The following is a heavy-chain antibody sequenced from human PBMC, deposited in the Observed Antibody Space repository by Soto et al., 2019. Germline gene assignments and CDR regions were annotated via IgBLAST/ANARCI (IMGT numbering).Heavy chain of an antibody. J-gene: IGHJ3*02. CDR1: GYTFTSYG. V-gene: IGHV1-18*01. Sequence: ASVKVSCKASGYTFTSYGISWVRQAPGQGLEWMGWISAYNGNTNYAQKLQGRVTMTTDTSTSTAYMELRSLRSDDTAVYYCARVSGLSPPMIVVVIDAFDIWGQGTMVTVSS. CDR2: ISAYNGNT. D-gene: IGHD3-22*01. CDR3: ARVSGLSPPMIVVVIDAFDI.